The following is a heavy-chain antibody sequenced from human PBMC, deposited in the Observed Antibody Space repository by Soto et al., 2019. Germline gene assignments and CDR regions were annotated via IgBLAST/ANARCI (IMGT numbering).Heavy chain of an antibody. J-gene: IGHJ4*02. CDR3: AKGKISGWCYFDY. D-gene: IGHD6-19*01. V-gene: IGHV3-23*01. Sequence: GGSLRLSCGASGCTFSNFAMSWVRQAPGRGLEWVSGISASGRDIHYADSVKDRFTVSRDNSKNTLYLQMNSLRAEDTAIYYCAKGKISGWCYFDYWRQGALVTVCS. CDR1: GCTFSNFA. CDR2: ISASGRDI.